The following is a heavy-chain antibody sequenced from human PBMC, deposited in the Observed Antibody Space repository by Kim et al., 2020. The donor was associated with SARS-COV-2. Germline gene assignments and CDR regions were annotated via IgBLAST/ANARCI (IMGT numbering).Heavy chain of an antibody. D-gene: IGHD6-6*01. Sequence: GGSLRLSCEASGFTFSNYWMHWVRQVPGKGLVWVSRVNTDGSNTNYADSVKGRFTISRDSAKNTLYLQMKILRAEDTAVYFCAREYTSSSTRAFDIWG. CDR3: AREYTSSSTRAFDI. CDR2: VNTDGSNT. J-gene: IGHJ3*02. V-gene: IGHV3-74*01. CDR1: GFTFSNYW.